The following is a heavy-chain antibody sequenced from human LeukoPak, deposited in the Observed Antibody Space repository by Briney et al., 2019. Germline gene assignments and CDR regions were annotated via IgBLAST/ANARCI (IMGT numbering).Heavy chain of an antibody. V-gene: IGHV3-21*01. J-gene: IGHJ4*02. D-gene: IGHD1-26*01. CDR1: GFTFSSYS. CDR2: ISSSSSYI. CDR3: AAIPGTVELDY. Sequence: GGSLRLSCAASGFTFSSYSMNWVRQAPGKGLEWVSSISSSSSYIYYAGSVKGRFTISRDNAKNSLYLQMNSLRAEDTAVYYCAAIPGTVELDYWGQGTLVTVSS.